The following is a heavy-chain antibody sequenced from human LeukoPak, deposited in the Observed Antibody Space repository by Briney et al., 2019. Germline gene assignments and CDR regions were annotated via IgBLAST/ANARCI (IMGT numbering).Heavy chain of an antibody. CDR1: GGSISSYY. D-gene: IGHD5-18*01. J-gene: IGHJ4*02. CDR2: IYYSGST. V-gene: IGHV4-59*01. CDR3: ASGYSYGFYYFDY. Sequence: SETLSLTCTVSGGSISSYYWSWIRQPPGKGLEWIGYIYYSGSTNYNPSLKSRVTISVDTSKNQFSLKLSSVAAADTAVYYWASGYSYGFYYFDYWGQGTLVTVSS.